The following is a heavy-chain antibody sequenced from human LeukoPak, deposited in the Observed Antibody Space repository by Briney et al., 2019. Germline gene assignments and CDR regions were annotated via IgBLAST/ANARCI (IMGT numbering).Heavy chain of an antibody. CDR2: IYYSGST. J-gene: IGHJ4*02. CDR3: ARGSIGHWRYSSGRIHPPEFDY. D-gene: IGHD6-19*01. V-gene: IGHV4-39*01. CDR1: GGSISSSSYY. Sequence: PSETLSLTCTVPGGSISSSSYYWGWIRQPPGKGLEWIGSIYYSGSTYYNPSLKSRVTISVDTSKNQFSLKLSSVTAADTAVYYCARGSIGHWRYSSGRIHPPEFDYWGQGTLVTVSS.